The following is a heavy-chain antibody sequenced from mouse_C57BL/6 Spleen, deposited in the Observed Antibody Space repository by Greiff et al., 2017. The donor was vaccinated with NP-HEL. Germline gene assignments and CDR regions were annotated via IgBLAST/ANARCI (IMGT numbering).Heavy chain of an antibody. CDR1: GYTFTSYW. CDR2: IDPSDSYT. D-gene: IGHD2-10*02. CDR3: ARDRMGAFDY. V-gene: IGHV1-59*01. Sequence: QVQLQQPGAELVRPGTSVKLSCKASGYTFTSYWMHWVKQRPGQGLEWIGVIDPSDSYTNYNQKFKGKATLTVDTSSSTAYMQLSSLTSEDSAVYYCARDRMGAFDYWGQGTTLTVSS. J-gene: IGHJ2*01.